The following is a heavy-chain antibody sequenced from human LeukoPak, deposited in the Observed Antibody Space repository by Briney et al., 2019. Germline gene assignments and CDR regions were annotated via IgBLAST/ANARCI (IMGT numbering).Heavy chain of an antibody. D-gene: IGHD2-15*01. CDR2: ISHDGSNK. CDR3: AIRIVALDY. CDR1: GFTFSSHG. J-gene: IGHJ4*02. V-gene: IGHV3-30*03. Sequence: PGGSLRLSCAASGFTFSSHGMHWVRQAPGKGLEWVAAISHDGSNKFYADSVKGRFTISRDNSKNTLYLQMNSLRAEDTAVYYCAIRIVALDYWGQGTLVTVSS.